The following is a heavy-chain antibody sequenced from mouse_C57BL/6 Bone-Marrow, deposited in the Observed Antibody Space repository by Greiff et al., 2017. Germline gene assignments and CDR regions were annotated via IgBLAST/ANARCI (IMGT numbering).Heavy chain of an antibody. CDR2: LDPSDSYT. J-gene: IGHJ3*01. V-gene: IGHV1-59*01. D-gene: IGHD1-1*01. CDR3: ARARLLLRFAY. Sequence: VKLLESGAELVRPGTSVKLSCKASGYTFTSYWMHWVKQRPGQGLEWIGVLDPSDSYTNYNQQFKGKATFTVDTSSSTAYMQLSSLTSEDSAMYYCARARLLLRFAYWGQGTLVTVSA. CDR1: GYTFTSYW.